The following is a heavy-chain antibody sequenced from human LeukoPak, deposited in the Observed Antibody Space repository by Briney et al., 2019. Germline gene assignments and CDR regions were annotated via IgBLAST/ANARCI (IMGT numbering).Heavy chain of an antibody. D-gene: IGHD6-19*01. CDR3: AKDFYSSGGWGYFDY. J-gene: IGHJ4*02. Sequence: GGSLRLSCAASGFTFSSYWMHWVRQAPGKGLVWVSRINSDGSSTSYADSVKGRFTISRDNAKNTLYLQMNSLRAEDTAVYYCAKDFYSSGGWGYFDYWGQGTLVTVSS. CDR2: INSDGSST. CDR1: GFTFSSYW. V-gene: IGHV3-74*01.